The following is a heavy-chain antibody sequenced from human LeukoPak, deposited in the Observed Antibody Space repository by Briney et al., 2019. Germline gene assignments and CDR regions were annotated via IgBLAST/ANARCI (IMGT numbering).Heavy chain of an antibody. CDR2: IYYSGST. D-gene: IGHD3-22*01. CDR3: ARHEPYYYDSSDYWGYYFDY. J-gene: IGHJ4*02. V-gene: IGHV4-59*08. CDR1: GGSISSYY. Sequence: PSETLSLTCTVSGGSISSYYWSWIRQPPGKGLEWIGYIYYSGSTNSNPSLKSRVTVSVDTSKNQFSLRLSSVTAAYTAVYYCARHEPYYYDSSDYWGYYFDYWGQGTLVTVSS.